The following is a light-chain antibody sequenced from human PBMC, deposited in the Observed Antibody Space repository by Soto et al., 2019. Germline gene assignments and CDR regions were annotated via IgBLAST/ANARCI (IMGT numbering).Light chain of an antibody. Sequence: DIQMTQSPSSLSASVGDSVTITCRASQSISNYLNWYQQKPGKAPKLLVYAASSLQSGVRSRFSGSGSGTDFTLTISSLQPEDFATYYCQQSYSTPFTFGPGTKVDIK. CDR3: QQSYSTPFT. V-gene: IGKV1-39*01. J-gene: IGKJ3*01. CDR1: QSISNY. CDR2: AAS.